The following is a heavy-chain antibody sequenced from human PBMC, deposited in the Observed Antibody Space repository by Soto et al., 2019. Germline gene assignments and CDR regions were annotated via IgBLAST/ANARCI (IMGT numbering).Heavy chain of an antibody. CDR2: IVPIFGTA. CDR3: ARRDRTGNSEYYYGMDV. J-gene: IGHJ6*02. CDR1: GGTFSSYA. Sequence: QVQLVQSGAEVKKPGSSMKVSCKASGGTFSSYAISWVRQAPGQGLEWMGGIVPIFGTANYAQKFQGRVTITADGSTRTAYMELSSLRSEDTAVYFCARRDRTGNSEYYYGMDVWGQGTTVTVSS. V-gene: IGHV1-69*01. D-gene: IGHD2-8*02.